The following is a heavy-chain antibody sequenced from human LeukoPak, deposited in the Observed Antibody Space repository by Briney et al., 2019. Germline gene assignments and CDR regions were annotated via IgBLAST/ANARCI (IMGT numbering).Heavy chain of an antibody. D-gene: IGHD3-22*01. CDR2: ICTAGDT. Sequence: GGSLRLSCAASGFTFSSYDMHWVRQATGKGLEWVSAICTAGDTYYPGSVKGRFTISRENSKNSLSLQMNSLSAGDTAVYYCARRTREYYASSGTRVRNWYFDLWSRGTLVTVSS. CDR1: GFTFSSYD. CDR3: ARRTREYYASSGTRVRNWYFDL. V-gene: IGHV3-13*04. J-gene: IGHJ2*01.